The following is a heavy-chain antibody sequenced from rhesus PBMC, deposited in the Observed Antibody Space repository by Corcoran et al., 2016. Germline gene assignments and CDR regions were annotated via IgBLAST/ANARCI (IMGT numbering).Heavy chain of an antibody. Sequence: EVQLVGSGGGLVQPGGSLRLSCAASGFTFSNYWMSWVRQPPGKGLDWVGRIKNKADGGMPGFSESVKGRITNSTDDSKKTLDIQMNRLKTEETAVYYCTRGCRCYSYVDSWGQGILVTVSS. D-gene: IGHD5-42*01. J-gene: IGHJ4*01. V-gene: IGHV3-16*02. CDR2: IKNKADGGMP. CDR1: GFTFSNYW. CDR3: TRGCRCYSYVDS.